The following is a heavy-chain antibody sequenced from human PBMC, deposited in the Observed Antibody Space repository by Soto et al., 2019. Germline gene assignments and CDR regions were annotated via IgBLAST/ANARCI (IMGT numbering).Heavy chain of an antibody. D-gene: IGHD3-22*01. CDR3: ARSSPIEKLKGLDY. Sequence: QITLKESGPPLVKPTQTLTLTCAFSGFSLSTTGVGVGWIRQPPGKALEWLALIYWDDDKRYSPSLKSRLTISKDTSKNQVVLTMTNMDPVDTATYYCARSSPIEKLKGLDYWGQGTLVTVSS. J-gene: IGHJ4*02. CDR2: IYWDDDK. CDR1: GFSLSTTGVG. V-gene: IGHV2-5*02.